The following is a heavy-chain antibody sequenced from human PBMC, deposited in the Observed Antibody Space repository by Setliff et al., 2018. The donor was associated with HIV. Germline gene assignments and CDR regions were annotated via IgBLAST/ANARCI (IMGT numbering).Heavy chain of an antibody. CDR1: GGSLSSASYS. CDR2: IFTSGST. CDR3: ARMRLDGGYSYDY. Sequence: PSETLSLTCTVSGGSLSSASYSWGWIRQPAGKGLDWVGNIFTSGSTHYNPSLKSRVTISVDTSKNLFSLKLSSVTAADTGVYYCARMRLDGGYSYDYWGQGTLVTVSS. V-gene: IGHV4-61*09. D-gene: IGHD5-12*01. J-gene: IGHJ4*02.